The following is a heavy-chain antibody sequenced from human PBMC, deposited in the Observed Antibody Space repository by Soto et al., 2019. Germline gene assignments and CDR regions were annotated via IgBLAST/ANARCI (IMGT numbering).Heavy chain of an antibody. Sequence: QVQLVQSGAEVKKPGASVKVSCKASGYTFTGYYMHWVRQAPGQGLEWMGWINPNSGGTNYAQKFQGWVTMTRDTSISTAYMELSRLRSDDTAVYYCARGGSYYDSSGYLEYFQHWGQGTLVTVSS. J-gene: IGHJ1*01. CDR3: ARGGSYYDSSGYLEYFQH. CDR1: GYTFTGYY. V-gene: IGHV1-2*04. CDR2: INPNSGGT. D-gene: IGHD3-22*01.